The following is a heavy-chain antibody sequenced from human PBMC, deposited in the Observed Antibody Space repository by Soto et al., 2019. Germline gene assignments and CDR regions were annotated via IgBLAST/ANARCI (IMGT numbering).Heavy chain of an antibody. CDR3: ARDYYDSSGYYALFGY. V-gene: IGHV3-7*03. Sequence: GGSLRLSCAASGFTFSSYWMSWVRQAPGKGLEWVAYIKQDGGEKYYVDSVKGRFTISRDNAKNSLYLQMNSLRAEDTAVYYCARDYYDSSGYYALFGYWGQGTLVTVSS. D-gene: IGHD3-22*01. CDR2: IKQDGGEK. J-gene: IGHJ4*02. CDR1: GFTFSSYW.